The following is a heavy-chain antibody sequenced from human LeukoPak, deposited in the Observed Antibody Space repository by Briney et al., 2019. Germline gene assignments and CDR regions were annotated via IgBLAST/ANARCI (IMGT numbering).Heavy chain of an antibody. CDR1: GYTFTGYY. J-gene: IGHJ4*02. Sequence: ASVKVSCKASGYTFTGYYMHWVRQAPGQGLEWMGWINPNSGGTNYAQKFQGRVTMTRDTSISTAYMELSRLRSDDKAVYYCARDDSSGYYYFDYWGQGTLVTVSS. CDR2: INPNSGGT. D-gene: IGHD3-22*01. CDR3: ARDDSSGYYYFDY. V-gene: IGHV1-2*02.